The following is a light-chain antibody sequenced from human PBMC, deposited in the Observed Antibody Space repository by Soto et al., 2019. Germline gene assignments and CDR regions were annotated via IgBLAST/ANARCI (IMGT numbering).Light chain of an antibody. V-gene: IGKV3-20*01. CDR3: QQYENSPIT. CDR1: RSVSGSY. CDR2: SAS. J-gene: IGKJ5*01. Sequence: EIVLTQSPGTLSLSPGERVTLSCRASRSVSGSYLAWYQQKPGQAPRVLIYSASLRATGIPDRFSGSGSGTDFSLTISRLEPEDFAVYYCQQYENSPITFGQGTRLEIK.